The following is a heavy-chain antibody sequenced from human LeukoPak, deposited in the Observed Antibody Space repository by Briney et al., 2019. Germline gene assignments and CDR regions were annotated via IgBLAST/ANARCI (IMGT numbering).Heavy chain of an antibody. CDR3: ARYSGIYDPLDY. Sequence: SETLSLTCTVSGGSISSSSYYWGWIRQPPGKGLEWIGSINYSGTTYYRPSLKSRLIISLDTSKSQFSLKVTSVTAADTAVYYCARYSGIYDPLDYWGLGTLVTVSS. CDR1: GGSISSSSYY. D-gene: IGHD1-26*01. CDR2: INYSGTT. V-gene: IGHV4-39*07. J-gene: IGHJ4*01.